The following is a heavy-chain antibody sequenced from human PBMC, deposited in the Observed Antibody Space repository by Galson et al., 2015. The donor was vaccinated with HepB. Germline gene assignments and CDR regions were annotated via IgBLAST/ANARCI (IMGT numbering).Heavy chain of an antibody. J-gene: IGHJ3*01. D-gene: IGHD1-14*01. V-gene: IGHV3-23*01. CDR2: IGAAGTST. Sequence: SLRLSCAASGFTFSSYAMSWVRQAPGKGLEWVSAIGAAGTSTSYLDSVKGRFTISRDISKNTLYLQMNSLRAEDTALYYCARKKPEPGAHDAFDFWGRGTMVTVSS. CDR3: ARKKPEPGAHDAFDF. CDR1: GFTFSSYA.